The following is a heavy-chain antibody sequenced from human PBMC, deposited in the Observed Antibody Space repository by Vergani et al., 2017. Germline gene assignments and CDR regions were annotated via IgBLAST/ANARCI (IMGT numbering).Heavy chain of an antibody. CDR3: AGDPGIVGATYYYYYMDV. Sequence: EVQLVESGGGLVKPGGSLRLSCAASGFTFRSYTMNWVRQAPGKGLEWVSSITTSSTYIYYADSVKGRFTISRDNAKNSLYLQMNSLRAEDTAVYYCAGDPGIVGATYYYYYMDVWGKGTTVTVSS. J-gene: IGHJ6*03. V-gene: IGHV3-21*01. D-gene: IGHD1-26*01. CDR2: ITTSSTYI. CDR1: GFTFRSYT.